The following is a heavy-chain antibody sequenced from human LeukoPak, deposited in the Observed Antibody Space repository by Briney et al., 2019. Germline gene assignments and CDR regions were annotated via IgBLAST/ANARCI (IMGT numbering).Heavy chain of an antibody. Sequence: SETLSLTCTVSGGPISSGDYYWSWIRQPPGKGLEWIGYIYYSGSTSYNPSLESRLTISVDTPKNQFSLRLNSLTAADTAVYYCARGTDSVSCFDYWGQGTLVTVSS. J-gene: IGHJ4*02. D-gene: IGHD3-16*01. CDR1: GGPISSGDYY. CDR2: IYYSGST. CDR3: ARGTDSVSCFDY. V-gene: IGHV4-30-4*01.